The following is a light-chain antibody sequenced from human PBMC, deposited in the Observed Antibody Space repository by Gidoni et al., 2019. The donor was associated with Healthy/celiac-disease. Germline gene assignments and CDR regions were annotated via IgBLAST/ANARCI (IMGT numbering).Light chain of an antibody. CDR3: MQGTHWTCS. Sequence: DVVMTQSPLSLPVTLGQPASISSRSSHSLVSSVGSNFLYWFQQRPGHSPRRLIYKVANRDPWGPDRFSGSGSGTEFTLKISRVEAEDVGIYYCMQGTHWTCSFGQGTRLEIK. CDR2: KVA. J-gene: IGKJ2*04. V-gene: IGKV2-30*01. CDR1: HSLVSSVGSNF.